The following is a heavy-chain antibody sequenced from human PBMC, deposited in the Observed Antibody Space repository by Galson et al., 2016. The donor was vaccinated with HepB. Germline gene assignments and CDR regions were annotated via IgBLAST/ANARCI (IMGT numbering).Heavy chain of an antibody. V-gene: IGHV4-34*01. Sequence: SETLSLTCAVNGGSFSGYFWTWIRQPPRSGLEWIGEINYRGTSNYSPSLKSRAIISVDTSKNRFSLKLTSVTAADTAVYYCARRVYYYDTSGHRPSSWYFDVWGRGTLGTVSS. CDR3: ARRVYYYDTSGHRPSSWYFDV. CDR2: INYRGTS. J-gene: IGHJ2*01. D-gene: IGHD3-22*01. CDR1: GGSFSGYF.